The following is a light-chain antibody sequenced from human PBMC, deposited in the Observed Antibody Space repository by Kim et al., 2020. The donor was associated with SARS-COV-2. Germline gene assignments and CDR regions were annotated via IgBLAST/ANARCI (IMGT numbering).Light chain of an antibody. J-gene: IGKJ1*01. CDR1: QNIVVNNYGDTH. Sequence: DVVMTQSPISLPFALGQAASISCRSSQNIVVNNYGDTHLHWFQQRPGQSPRRLISMVFNRESGVSDRFSGSGSGTDFTLKISRVEAEDVGVYYCMQGTHWPRTFGQGTKVDIK. V-gene: IGKV2-30*01. CDR3: MQGTHWPRT. CDR2: MVF.